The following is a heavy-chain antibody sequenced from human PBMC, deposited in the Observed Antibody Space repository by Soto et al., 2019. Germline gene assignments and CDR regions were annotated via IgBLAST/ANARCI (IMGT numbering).Heavy chain of an antibody. D-gene: IGHD2-15*01. V-gene: IGHV5-10-1*01. CDR1: GYSFTSYW. CDR3: ARLSRYCSGGSCYLGGYYYYGMDV. CDR2: IDPSDSYT. J-gene: IGHJ6*02. Sequence: GESLKISCKGSGYSFTSYWISWVRQVPGKGLEWMGRIDPSDSYTNYSPSFQGHVTISADKSISTAYLQWSSLKASDTAMYYCARLSRYCSGGSCYLGGYYYYGMDVWGQGTTVTVSS.